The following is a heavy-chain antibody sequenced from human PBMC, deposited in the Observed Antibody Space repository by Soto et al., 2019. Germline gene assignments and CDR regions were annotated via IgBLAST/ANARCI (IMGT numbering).Heavy chain of an antibody. J-gene: IGHJ4*02. V-gene: IGHV3-21*01. D-gene: IGHD5-18*01. CDR3: ARHAVNRNGCCGYLDF. Sequence: EVQLVESGGGLVKPGGSLRLSCAASGFIFSDYGMNWVRQAPGKGLEWVSYISGKADNKKYEDLVKGRCNISRDNAQNALFIQMTNLKVEDTCINDCARHAVNRNGCCGYLDFWGLGTVVTASS. CDR1: GFIFSDYG. CDR2: ISGKADNK.